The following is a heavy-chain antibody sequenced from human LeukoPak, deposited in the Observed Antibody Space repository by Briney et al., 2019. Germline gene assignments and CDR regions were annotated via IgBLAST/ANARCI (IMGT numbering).Heavy chain of an antibody. CDR1: GGSISSSSYY. Sequence: PSETLSLTCTVSGGSISSSSYYWGWIRQPPGKGLEWIGSIYYSGSTYYNPSLKSRVTISVDTSKNQFSLKLSSVTAADTAVYYCARSKRGYGGNSGVLAPNWFDPWGQGTLVTVSS. D-gene: IGHD4-23*01. CDR2: IYYSGST. CDR3: ARSKRGYGGNSGVLAPNWFDP. V-gene: IGHV4-39*07. J-gene: IGHJ5*02.